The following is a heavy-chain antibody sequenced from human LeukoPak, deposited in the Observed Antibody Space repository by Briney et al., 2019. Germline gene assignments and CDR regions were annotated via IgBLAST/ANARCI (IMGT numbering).Heavy chain of an antibody. D-gene: IGHD3-22*01. V-gene: IGHV3-72*01. J-gene: IGHJ3*02. Sequence: GGSLRLSCVVSGFTFSDYILDWVCQAQGKGLEWVGSISRRSKNYTTEYAASVKDRFLISRDDAENSQYLHMNELKTEDTAVYYCSRDGTLSDDSGFDNWGQGTMVTVSS. CDR3: SRDGTLSDDSGFDN. CDR1: GFTFSDYI. CDR2: ISRRSKNYTT.